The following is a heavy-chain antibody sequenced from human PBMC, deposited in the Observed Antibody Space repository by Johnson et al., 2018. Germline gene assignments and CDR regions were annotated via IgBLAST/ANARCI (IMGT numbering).Heavy chain of an antibody. Sequence: QVQLVESGGGVVQPGRSLRLSCAASGFTFSSYGVHWVRQAPGKGLEGVAVIWSDGNNKYYADSVKGRFTIPRDNSKNTLFLQMNSLRAEDTGVYYCGRGGAYYYGSGFDAFDVWGQGTMVTVSS. V-gene: IGHV3-33*01. D-gene: IGHD3-10*01. CDR2: IWSDGNNK. J-gene: IGHJ3*01. CDR3: GRGGAYYYGSGFDAFDV. CDR1: GFTFSSYG.